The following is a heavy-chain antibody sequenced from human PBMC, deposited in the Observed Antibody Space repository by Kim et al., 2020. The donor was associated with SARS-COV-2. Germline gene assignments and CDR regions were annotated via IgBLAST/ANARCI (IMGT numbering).Heavy chain of an antibody. CDR2: IWYDGSNK. V-gene: IGHV3-33*01. J-gene: IGHJ6*02. CDR3: ARDTGYSYGSWSGLGAYYYDYGMDV. D-gene: IGHD5-18*01. Sequence: GGSLRLSCAASGFTFSSYGMHWVRQAPGKGLEWVAVIWYDGSNKYYADSVKGRFTISRDNSKNTLYRQMNSLRAEDTAVSYCARDTGYSYGSWSGLGAYYYDYGMDVGGQGTTVTVSS. CDR1: GFTFSSYG.